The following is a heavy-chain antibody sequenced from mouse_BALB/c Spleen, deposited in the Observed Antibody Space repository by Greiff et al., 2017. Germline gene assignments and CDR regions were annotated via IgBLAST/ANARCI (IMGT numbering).Heavy chain of an antibody. J-gene: IGHJ3*01. CDR3: ARGDGNYDWFAY. V-gene: IGHV1S81*02. CDR1: GYTFTSYW. Sequence: VQLQQPGAELVKPGASVKLSCKASGYTFTSYWMHWVKQRPGQGLEWIGEINPSNGRTNYNEKFKSKATLTVDKSSSTAYMQLSSLTSEDSAVYYCARGDGNYDWFAYWGQGTLVTVSA. CDR2: INPSNGRT. D-gene: IGHD2-1*01.